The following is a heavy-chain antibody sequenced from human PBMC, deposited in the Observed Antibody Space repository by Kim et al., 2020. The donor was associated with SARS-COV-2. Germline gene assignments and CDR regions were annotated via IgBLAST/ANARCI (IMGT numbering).Heavy chain of an antibody. D-gene: IGHD3-10*01. V-gene: IGHV3-21*01. J-gene: IGHJ6*02. CDR3: ARAGGYYYGMDV. Sequence: YAQAVKGRFTDSRDNAKNSLYLQRNSLRAEDTAVYYCARAGGYYYGMDVWGQGTTVTVSS.